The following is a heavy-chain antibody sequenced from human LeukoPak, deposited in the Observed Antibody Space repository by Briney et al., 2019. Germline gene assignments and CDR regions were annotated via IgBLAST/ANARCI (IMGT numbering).Heavy chain of an antibody. CDR1: GFIFSSYA. CDR3: ANVGRGYCSGGSCHPNGEPYYYYYGMDV. V-gene: IGHV3-23*01. J-gene: IGHJ6*02. D-gene: IGHD2-15*01. Sequence: PGRSLRLSCVASGFIFSSYAMSWVRQAPGKGLGWVSAISGSGGSTYYADSVKGRFTISRDNSKNTLYLQMNSLRAEDTAVYYCANVGRGYCSGGSCHPNGEPYYYYYGMDVWGQGTTVTVPS. CDR2: ISGSGGST.